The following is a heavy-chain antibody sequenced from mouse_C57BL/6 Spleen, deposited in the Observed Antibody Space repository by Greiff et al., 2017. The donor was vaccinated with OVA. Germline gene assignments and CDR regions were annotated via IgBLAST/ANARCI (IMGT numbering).Heavy chain of an antibody. CDR3: TRGGNSNYAYFDV. Sequence: QVQLKQSGAELVRPGASVTLSCKASGYTFTDYEMHWVKQTPVHGLEWIGAIDPETGGTAYNQKFKGKAILTADKSSSTAYMELRSLTSEDSAVYYCTRGGNSNYAYFDVWGTGTTVTVSS. V-gene: IGHV1-15*01. CDR1: GYTFTDYE. J-gene: IGHJ1*03. CDR2: IDPETGGT. D-gene: IGHD2-5*01.